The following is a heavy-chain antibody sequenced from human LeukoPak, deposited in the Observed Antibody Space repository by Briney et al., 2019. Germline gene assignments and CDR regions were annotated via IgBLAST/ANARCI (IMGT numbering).Heavy chain of an antibody. CDR3: GKARVSE. CDR2: IHADGVGT. CDR1: GFPFNTQD. D-gene: IGHD6-19*01. V-gene: IGHV3-23*01. Sequence: PGGSLRLSCAASGFPFNTQDMRWVRQAPGKGLEWVSSIHADGVGTFYADSVRGRFTISRDNSKNTLDLQMNSLRVEDTAVYYCGKARVSEWGQGTLVTVSS. J-gene: IGHJ4*02.